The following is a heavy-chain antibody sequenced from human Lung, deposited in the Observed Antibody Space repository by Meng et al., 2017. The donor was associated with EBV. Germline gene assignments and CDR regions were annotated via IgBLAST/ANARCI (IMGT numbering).Heavy chain of an antibody. Sequence: QVLLQESGPGLGKSSQTLYLTCTVSGGSISSGGHYWSWIRQHPGKGLEWIGYIYYSGSTYYNPSLKSLVSISVDTSNNQFSLKLSSVTAADTAVYYCARAVDTGYFDYWGQGTLVTVSS. CDR1: GGSISSGGHY. J-gene: IGHJ4*02. V-gene: IGHV4-31*01. CDR3: ARAVDTGYFDY. D-gene: IGHD5-18*01. CDR2: IYYSGST.